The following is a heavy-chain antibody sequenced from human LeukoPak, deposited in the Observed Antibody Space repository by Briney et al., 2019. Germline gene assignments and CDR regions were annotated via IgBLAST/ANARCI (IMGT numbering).Heavy chain of an antibody. Sequence: PSETLSLTCTVSGGSISSYYWSWIRQPPGKGLEWIGYIYYSGSTNYNPSLKSRVTISVDTSKNQFSLKLSSVTAADTAVYYCARVVSPDYDFWSGSSYYYMDVWGKGTTVTVSS. D-gene: IGHD3-3*01. V-gene: IGHV4-59*01. CDR1: GGSISSYY. CDR2: IYYSGST. J-gene: IGHJ6*03. CDR3: ARVVSPDYDFWSGSSYYYMDV.